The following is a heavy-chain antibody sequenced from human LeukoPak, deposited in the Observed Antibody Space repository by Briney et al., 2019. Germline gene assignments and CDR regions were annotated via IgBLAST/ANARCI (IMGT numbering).Heavy chain of an antibody. Sequence: PSETLSLTCTVSGYSISSGYYWGWIRQPPGKGLEWIGSIYHSGSTYYNPSLKSRVTISVDTSKNQFSLKLSSVTTADTAVYYCARHVCSSTSCYDPSPFFDYWGQGTLVTVSS. D-gene: IGHD2-2*01. V-gene: IGHV4-38-2*02. CDR1: GYSISSGYY. CDR2: IYHSGST. J-gene: IGHJ4*02. CDR3: ARHVCSSTSCYDPSPFFDY.